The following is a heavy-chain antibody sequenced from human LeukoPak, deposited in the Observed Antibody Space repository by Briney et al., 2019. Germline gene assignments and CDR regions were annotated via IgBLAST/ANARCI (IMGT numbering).Heavy chain of an antibody. V-gene: IGHV3-53*01. CDR3: ARDSGYYCFDY. CDR2: IYSGGST. D-gene: IGHD3-22*01. J-gene: IGHJ4*02. CDR1: GFTVSSNY. Sequence: GRSLRLSCAASGFTVSSNYMSWVRQAPGKGLEWVSVIYSGGSTYYADSVKGRFTISRDNSKNTLYLQMNSLRAEDTAVYYCARDSGYYCFDYWGQGTLVTVSS.